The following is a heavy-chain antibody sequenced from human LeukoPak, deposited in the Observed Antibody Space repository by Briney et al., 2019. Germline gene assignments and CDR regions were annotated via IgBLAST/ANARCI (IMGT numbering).Heavy chain of an antibody. CDR1: GFTFSDYY. V-gene: IGHV3-11*04. D-gene: IGHD3-3*01. CDR3: ARDAANYDFWSGYITSNWFDP. CDR2: IGSSGSTI. Sequence: GGSLRLSYAASGFTFSDYYMSWIRQAPGKGLEWVSYIGSSGSTIYYADSVKGRFTISRDNAKNSLYPQMNSLRAEDTAVYYCARDAANYDFWSGYITSNWFDPWGQGTLVTVSS. J-gene: IGHJ5*02.